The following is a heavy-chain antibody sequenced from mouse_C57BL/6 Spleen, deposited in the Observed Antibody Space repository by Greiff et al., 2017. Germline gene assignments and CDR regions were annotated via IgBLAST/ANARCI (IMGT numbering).Heavy chain of an antibody. J-gene: IGHJ1*03. CDR3: AREGRTGTGYFGV. Sequence: ESGPGLVKPSQSLSLTCSVTGYSITSGYYWNWIRQFPGNKLEWMGYISYDGSNNYNPSLKNRISITRDTSKNQFFLKLNSVTTEDTATYYCAREGRTGTGYFGVWGTGTTVTVSS. CDR1: GYSITSGYY. CDR2: ISYDGSN. D-gene: IGHD4-1*01. V-gene: IGHV3-6*01.